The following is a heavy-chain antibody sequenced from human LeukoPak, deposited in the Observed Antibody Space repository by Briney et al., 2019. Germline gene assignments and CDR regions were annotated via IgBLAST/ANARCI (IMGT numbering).Heavy chain of an antibody. CDR1: GYSFTSYW. J-gene: IGHJ3*02. Sequence: GESLKISCKGSGYSFTSYWIGWVRQMPGKGLEWMGIIYPGDSDTRYSPSFQGQVTISADKSISTAYLQWSSLKASDTAMYYCARLTPVNCSSTSCYADAFDIWGQGTMVTVSS. CDR3: ARLTPVNCSSTSCYADAFDI. V-gene: IGHV5-51*01. D-gene: IGHD2-2*01. CDR2: IYPGDSDT.